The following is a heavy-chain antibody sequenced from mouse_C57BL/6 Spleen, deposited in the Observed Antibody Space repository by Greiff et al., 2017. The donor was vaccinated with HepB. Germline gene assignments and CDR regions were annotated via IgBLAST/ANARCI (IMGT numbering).Heavy chain of an antibody. CDR3: ARDGLLRNFDY. CDR1: GFTFSSYA. V-gene: IGHV5-4*01. CDR2: ISDGGSYT. J-gene: IGHJ2*01. D-gene: IGHD2-3*01. Sequence: DVKLVESGGGLVKPGGSLKLSCAASGFTFSSYAMSWVRQTPEKRLEWVATISDGGSYTYYPDNVKGRFTISRDNAKNNLYLQMSHLKSEDTAMYYCARDGLLRNFDYWGQGTTLTVSS.